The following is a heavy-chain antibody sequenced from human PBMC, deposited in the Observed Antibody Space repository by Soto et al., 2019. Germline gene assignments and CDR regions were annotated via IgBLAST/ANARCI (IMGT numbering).Heavy chain of an antibody. CDR2: ISAYNGNT. CDR3: ARRWYNWNSPVEYYFDY. Sequence: ASVKVSCKASGYTFTSYGISCVRQAPGQGLEWMGWISAYNGNTNYAQKLQGRVTMTTDTSTSTAYMELRSLRSDDTAVYYCARRWYNWNSPVEYYFDYWGQGTLVTVSS. J-gene: IGHJ4*02. V-gene: IGHV1-18*01. D-gene: IGHD1-7*01. CDR1: GYTFTSYG.